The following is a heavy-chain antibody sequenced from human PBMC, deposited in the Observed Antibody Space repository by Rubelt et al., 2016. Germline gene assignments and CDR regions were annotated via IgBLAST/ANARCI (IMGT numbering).Heavy chain of an antibody. CDR2: INSDGRST. Sequence: RLSCAASGFTFSSYWIHWVRQAPGKGLVWVSRINSDGRSTNYADFVKGRFTISRDNVKNTVYLQMNSLRAEDTAVYYCARETWGFALDIWGQGTMVTVSS. V-gene: IGHV3-74*01. CDR1: GFTFSSYW. D-gene: IGHD7-27*01. J-gene: IGHJ3*02. CDR3: ARETWGFALDI.